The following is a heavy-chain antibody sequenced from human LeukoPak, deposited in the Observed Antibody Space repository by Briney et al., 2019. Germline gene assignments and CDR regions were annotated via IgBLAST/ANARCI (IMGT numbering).Heavy chain of an antibody. CDR1: GFTFSAYY. J-gene: IGHJ4*02. D-gene: IGHD6-13*01. CDR3: ARGIAAAANYFDY. Sequence: GGSLRLSCAASGFTFSAYYMSWIRQAPGKGLEWVSYISTTSSYTSHADSVKGRFTISRDNAKNSLYLQMNSLRAENTAVYYCARGIAAAANYFDYWGQGTLVTVSS. V-gene: IGHV3-11*05. CDR2: ISTTSSYT.